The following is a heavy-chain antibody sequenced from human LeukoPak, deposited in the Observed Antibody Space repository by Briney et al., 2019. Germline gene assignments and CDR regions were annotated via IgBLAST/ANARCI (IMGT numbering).Heavy chain of an antibody. D-gene: IGHD1-26*01. CDR1: GGSFSGYH. V-gene: IGHV4-34*01. CDR2: INHSGST. Sequence: PSETLSLTCAVYGGSFSGYHWSWIRQPPGKGLEWIGEINHSGSTNYNPSLKSRVTISVDTSKNQFSLKLSSVTAADTAVYYCARGERSRALGYWGQGTLVTVSS. CDR3: ARGERSRALGY. J-gene: IGHJ4*02.